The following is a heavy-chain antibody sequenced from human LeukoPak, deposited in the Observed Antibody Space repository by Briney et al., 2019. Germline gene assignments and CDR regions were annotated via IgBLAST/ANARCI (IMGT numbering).Heavy chain of an antibody. CDR1: GYTFPGYY. CDR3: AREHSSSSGIVFDY. CDR2: INPNSGGT. J-gene: IGHJ4*02. Sequence: ASVKVSCKASGYTFPGYYMHWVRQAPGQGLEWMGWINPNSGGTNYAQKFQGRVTMTRDTSISTAYMELSRLRSDDTAVYYCAREHSSSSGIVFDYWGQGTLVTVSS. V-gene: IGHV1-2*02. D-gene: IGHD6-6*01.